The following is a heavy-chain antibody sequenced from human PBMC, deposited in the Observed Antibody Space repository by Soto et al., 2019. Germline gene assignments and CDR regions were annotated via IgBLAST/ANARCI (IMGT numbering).Heavy chain of an antibody. Sequence: SETLSLTCTVSGGSISTYYWTWIRQPPGKGLEWIGHIYYSGTIRYNPSLKSRVTISVDTSKKQFSLKLSSVTAADTAVYYCARAQMATIYFDYWGQGTLVTVSS. CDR1: GGSISTYY. D-gene: IGHD5-12*01. CDR2: IYYSGTI. V-gene: IGHV4-59*01. J-gene: IGHJ4*02. CDR3: ARAQMATIYFDY.